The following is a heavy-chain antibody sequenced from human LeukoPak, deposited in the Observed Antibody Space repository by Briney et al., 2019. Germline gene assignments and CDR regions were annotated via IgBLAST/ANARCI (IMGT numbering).Heavy chain of an antibody. J-gene: IGHJ3*02. CDR1: GGTFSSYA. Sequence: SVKVSCTASGGTFSSYAISWVRQAPGQGLEWMGGIIPIFGTANYAQKFQGRVTITTDESTSTAYMELSSLRSEDTAVYYCATGGNYYDSSGYYSLGAFDIWGQGTMVTVSS. D-gene: IGHD3-22*01. CDR2: IIPIFGTA. CDR3: ATGGNYYDSSGYYSLGAFDI. V-gene: IGHV1-69*05.